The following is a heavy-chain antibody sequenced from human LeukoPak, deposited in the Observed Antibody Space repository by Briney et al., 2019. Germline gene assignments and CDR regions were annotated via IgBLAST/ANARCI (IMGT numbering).Heavy chain of an antibody. CDR1: GGSISGYY. CDR3: ARDLYGDYSGGWFHP. J-gene: IGHJ5*02. Sequence: PSETLSLTCTVSGGSISGYYWSWMRQPAGKGREWIGRIYTSGSTNYNPSLKSRVTMSVDTSKNQFSLKLSSVTSADTAVYYCARDLYGDYSGGWFHPWGQGTLVTVSS. CDR2: IYTSGST. D-gene: IGHD4-17*01. V-gene: IGHV4-4*07.